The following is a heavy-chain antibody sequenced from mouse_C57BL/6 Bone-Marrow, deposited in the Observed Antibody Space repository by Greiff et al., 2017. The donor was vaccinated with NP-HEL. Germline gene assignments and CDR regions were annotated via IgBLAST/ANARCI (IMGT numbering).Heavy chain of an antibody. J-gene: IGHJ1*03. Sequence: VHLVESGAELVRPGTSVKMSCKASGYTFTNYWIGWAKQRPGHGLEWIGDIYPGGGYTNYNEKFKGKATRTADKSSSTAYMQFSSLTSEDSAIYYCARWRYYYGSSPWYFDVWGTGTTVTVSS. CDR1: GYTFTNYW. D-gene: IGHD1-1*01. CDR2: IYPGGGYT. V-gene: IGHV1-63*01. CDR3: ARWRYYYGSSPWYFDV.